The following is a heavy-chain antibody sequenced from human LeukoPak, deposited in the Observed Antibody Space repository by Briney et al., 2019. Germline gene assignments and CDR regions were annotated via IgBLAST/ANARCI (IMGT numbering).Heavy chain of an antibody. D-gene: IGHD3-9*01. Sequence: GGSLRLSCAASGFTFSSYWMSWVRQAPGKGLEWVANIKQDGSEKYYVDSVKGRFTISRDNSKNTLYLQMNSLRAEDTAVYYCAKDFVYDILTGYSSPYYYYYMDVWGKGTTVTISS. J-gene: IGHJ6*03. CDR1: GFTFSSYW. CDR2: IKQDGSEK. V-gene: IGHV3-7*01. CDR3: AKDFVYDILTGYSSPYYYYYMDV.